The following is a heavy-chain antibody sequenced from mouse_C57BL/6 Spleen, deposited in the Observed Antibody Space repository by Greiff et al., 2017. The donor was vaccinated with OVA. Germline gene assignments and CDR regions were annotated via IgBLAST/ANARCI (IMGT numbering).Heavy chain of an antibody. J-gene: IGHJ2*01. V-gene: IGHV5-6*01. CDR2: ISSGGSYT. Sequence: EVKLVESGGDLVKPGGSLKLSCAASGFTFSSYGMSWVRQTPDKRLEWVATISSGGSYTYYPASVKGRFTISRDNAKNTLYLQMSSLKSEDTAMYYCAREGSRGYFDYWGQGTTLTVSS. CDR3: AREGSRGYFDY. CDR1: GFTFSSYG.